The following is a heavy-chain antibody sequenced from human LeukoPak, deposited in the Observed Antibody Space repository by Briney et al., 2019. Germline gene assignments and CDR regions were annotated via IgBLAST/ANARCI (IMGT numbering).Heavy chain of an antibody. D-gene: IGHD3-22*01. CDR3: ARDLYYYDSSGYYASLGY. V-gene: IGHV4-34*01. J-gene: IGHJ4*02. CDR2: INHSGST. Sequence: SETLSLTCAVYGGSFSCYYWSWIRQPPGKGLEWSGEINHSGSTNYNPSLKSRVTISVDTSKNQFSLKLSSVTAADTAVYYCARDLYYYDSSGYYASLGYWGPGSLVTVSS. CDR1: GGSFSCYY.